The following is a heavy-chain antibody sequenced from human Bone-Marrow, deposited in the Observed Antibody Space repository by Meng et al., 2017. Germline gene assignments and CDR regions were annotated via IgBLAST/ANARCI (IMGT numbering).Heavy chain of an antibody. D-gene: IGHD3-16*02. CDR3: ARPSYTQSAREDAFDI. Sequence: GGSLRLSCKGSGYSFTSYWIGWVRQMPGKGLEWMGIIYPGDSDTRYSPSFQGQVTISADKSISTAYLQWSSLKASDTAMYYCARPSYTQSAREDAFDIWGQGTMVTVSS. CDR1: GYSFTSYW. V-gene: IGHV5-51*01. CDR2: IYPGDSDT. J-gene: IGHJ3*02.